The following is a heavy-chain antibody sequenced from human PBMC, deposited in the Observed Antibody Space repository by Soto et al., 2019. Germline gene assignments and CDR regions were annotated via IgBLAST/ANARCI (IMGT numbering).Heavy chain of an antibody. CDR1: GGSISSGGYY. V-gene: IGHV4-61*08. CDR3: ARGRLTGYPNWFDP. CDR2: IYYSGST. D-gene: IGHD3-9*01. J-gene: IGHJ5*02. Sequence: PSETLSLTCAVSGGSISSGGYYWSWIRQPPGKGLEWIGYIYYSGSTNYNPSLKSRVTISVDTSKNQFSLKLSSVTAADTAVYYCARGRLTGYPNWFDPWGQGTLVTVSS.